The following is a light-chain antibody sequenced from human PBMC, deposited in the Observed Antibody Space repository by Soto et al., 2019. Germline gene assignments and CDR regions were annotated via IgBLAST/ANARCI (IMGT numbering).Light chain of an antibody. Sequence: DIQMTQSPSPLSASVGDRITITCRASQSISSYLNWYQHKPGEVPKLLIYAASSLQSGVPSRFSGSGSGTDFTLTINSLQPGDSATYYCQQSYTNPKTFGQGTKVEFK. V-gene: IGKV1-39*01. CDR2: AAS. CDR1: QSISSY. J-gene: IGKJ1*01. CDR3: QQSYTNPKT.